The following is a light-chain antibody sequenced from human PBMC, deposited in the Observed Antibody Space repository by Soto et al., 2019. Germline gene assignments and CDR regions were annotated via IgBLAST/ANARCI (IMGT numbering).Light chain of an antibody. Sequence: QSALTQPPSASGSPGQSVTISCTGSNVGEYDYVSWYQQHPGKAPKLMIHEVTKRPSGVPDRFSGSKSGNTASLTVSGLQAEDEADYYCSSFAGSNIGVFGGGTKVTVL. CDR2: EVT. CDR3: SSFAGSNIGV. J-gene: IGLJ3*02. V-gene: IGLV2-8*01. CDR1: NVGEYDY.